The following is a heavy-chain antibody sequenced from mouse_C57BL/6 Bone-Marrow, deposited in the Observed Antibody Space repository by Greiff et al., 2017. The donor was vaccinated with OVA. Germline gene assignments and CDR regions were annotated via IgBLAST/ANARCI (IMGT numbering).Heavy chain of an antibody. Sequence: VQLQQSGPELVKPGASVKISCKASGYTFTDYYMNWVKQSHGKSLEWIGDINPNNGGTSYNQKFKGKATLTVDKSSSTAYMELRSLTSEDSAVYYCAIYGYDYAMDYWGQGTSVTVSS. CDR3: AIYGYDYAMDY. V-gene: IGHV1-26*01. CDR1: GYTFTDYY. J-gene: IGHJ4*01. D-gene: IGHD2-2*01. CDR2: INPNNGGT.